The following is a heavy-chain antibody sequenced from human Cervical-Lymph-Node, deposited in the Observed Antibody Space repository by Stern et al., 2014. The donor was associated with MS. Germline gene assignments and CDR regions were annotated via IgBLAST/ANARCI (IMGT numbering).Heavy chain of an antibody. CDR1: GLTFSTYG. CDR2: ISDDGSMK. Sequence: VHLVESGGGVVQPGRSLRLSCAASGLTFSTYGMHWVRQAPGKGLEWVAVISDDGSMKFYGGSVKGRFTISRDNSKNTLYLQMNSLRAEDTAVYYCAKGDNWRRLNHWGQGTLVTVSS. V-gene: IGHV3-30*18. CDR3: AKGDNWRRLNH. D-gene: IGHD1-20*01. J-gene: IGHJ5*02.